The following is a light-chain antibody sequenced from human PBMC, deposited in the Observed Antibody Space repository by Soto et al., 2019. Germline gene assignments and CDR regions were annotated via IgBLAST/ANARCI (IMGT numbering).Light chain of an antibody. CDR1: RTNIGAGYD. CDR2: GNS. V-gene: IGLV1-40*01. Sequence: QSVPTQQPSVSGAPGQRITISCTGSRTNIGAGYDVHWYQQLPGTAPKLHIYGNSHRPSGVPDRFSGSKSGTSASLAIAGLQSEDEADYYCQSYDSSLNVVFGGGTKLTVL. CDR3: QSYDSSLNVV. J-gene: IGLJ2*01.